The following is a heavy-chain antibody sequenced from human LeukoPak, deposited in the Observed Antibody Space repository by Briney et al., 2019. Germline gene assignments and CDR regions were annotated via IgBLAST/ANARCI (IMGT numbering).Heavy chain of an antibody. Sequence: SQTLSLTCTVSGGSIRTGGYYWSWIRQHPGKGLEWIGYIYYSGGTYYNPSLKSRVTISVDTSKNQFSLKLSSVTAADTAVYYCARFGRGYSYRLDYWGQGTLVTVSS. J-gene: IGHJ4*02. V-gene: IGHV4-31*03. D-gene: IGHD5-18*01. CDR3: ARFGRGYSYRLDY. CDR1: GGSIRTGGYY. CDR2: IYYSGGT.